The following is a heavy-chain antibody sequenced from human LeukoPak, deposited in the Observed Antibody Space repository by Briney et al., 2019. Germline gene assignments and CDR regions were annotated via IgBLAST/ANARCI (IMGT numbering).Heavy chain of an antibody. CDR1: GFTFSSYA. V-gene: IGHV3-23*01. J-gene: IGHJ4*02. CDR2: TSGSGGST. CDR3: AKGPPGLAYYFFDY. D-gene: IGHD2-21*01. Sequence: GGSLRLSCAASGFTFSSYAMSWVRQAPRKELEWVSGTSGSGGSTYYADSVKGRFTISRDNSKNTLYLQMNSLRAEDTAVYYCAKGPPGLAYYFFDYWGQGTLVTVSS.